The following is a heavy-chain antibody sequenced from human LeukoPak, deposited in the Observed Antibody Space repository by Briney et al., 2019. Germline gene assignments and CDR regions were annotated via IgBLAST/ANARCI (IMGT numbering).Heavy chain of an antibody. J-gene: IGHJ5*02. CDR1: GYSFTSYW. V-gene: IGHV5-51*01. Sequence: GESPKISCKGSGYSFTSYWIGWVRQMPGKGLEWMGIIYPGDSDTRYSPSFQGQVTISADKSISTAYLQWSSLKASGTAMYYCARQVAVAGTGWFDPWGQGTLVTVSS. CDR3: ARQVAVAGTGWFDP. D-gene: IGHD6-19*01. CDR2: IYPGDSDT.